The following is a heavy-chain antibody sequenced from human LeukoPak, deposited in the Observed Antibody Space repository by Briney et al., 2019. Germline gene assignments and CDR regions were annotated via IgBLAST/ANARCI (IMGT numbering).Heavy chain of an antibody. D-gene: IGHD3-10*01. CDR1: GVSIRSGSYY. J-gene: IGHJ6*03. Sequence: PSQTLFLTCTVTGVSIRSGSYYWSWIRQPAGKGLEWIGRIYTSGSTNYNPSLKSRVTISVDTSKNQFSLKLSSVTAADTAVYYCAARITMVRGVIGYYYYYMDVWGKGTTVTVSS. CDR2: IYTSGST. V-gene: IGHV4-61*02. CDR3: AARITMVRGVIGYYYYYMDV.